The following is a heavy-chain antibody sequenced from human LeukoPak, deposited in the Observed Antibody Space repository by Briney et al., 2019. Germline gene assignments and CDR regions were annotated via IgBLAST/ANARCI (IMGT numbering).Heavy chain of an antibody. D-gene: IGHD6-13*01. CDR2: IYPGDSDT. CDR3: ARLKYHNMYSSSWYFDY. V-gene: IGHV5-51*01. CDR1: GYSFTSYW. J-gene: IGHJ4*02. Sequence: GESLKISCKGSGYSFTSYWIGWVRQMPGKGLEWMGIIYPGDSDTRYSPSFQGQVTISADKSISTAYLQWSSLKASDTAMYYCARLKYHNMYSSSWYFDYWGQGTLVTVSS.